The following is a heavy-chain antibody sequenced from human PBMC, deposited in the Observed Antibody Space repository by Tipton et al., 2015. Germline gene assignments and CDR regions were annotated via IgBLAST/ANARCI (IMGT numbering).Heavy chain of an antibody. V-gene: IGHV3-23*01. CDR3: AEKRGYFGGHGMDV. J-gene: IGHJ6*02. CDR2: ISGSGAST. Sequence: SLRLSCAASGFTFSSYAMSWVRQAPGKGLEWVSGISGSGASTYYVDSVKGRFTISRDNAKNTLFLQMNSLRVEGTAVYYCAEKRGYFGGHGMDVWGQGTTVTVSS. CDR1: GFTFSSYA. D-gene: IGHD3-10*01.